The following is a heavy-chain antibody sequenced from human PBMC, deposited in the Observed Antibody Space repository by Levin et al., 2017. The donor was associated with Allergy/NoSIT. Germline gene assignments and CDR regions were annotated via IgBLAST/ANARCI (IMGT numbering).Heavy chain of an antibody. CDR2: IYHSGST. CDR1: GYSISSGYY. J-gene: IGHJ4*02. Sequence: SETLSLTCAVSGYSISSGYYWGWIRQPPGKGLEWIGSIYHSGSTYYNPSLKSRVTISVDTSKNQFSLKLSSVTAADTAVYYCASSPDEDYGGNSGYWGQGTLVTVSS. CDR3: ASSPDEDYGGNSGY. D-gene: IGHD4-23*01. V-gene: IGHV4-38-2*01.